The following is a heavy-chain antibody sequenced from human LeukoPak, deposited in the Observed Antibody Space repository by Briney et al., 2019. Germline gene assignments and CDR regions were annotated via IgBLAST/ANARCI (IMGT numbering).Heavy chain of an antibody. J-gene: IGHJ4*02. CDR3: ARDRGSSWYVDY. D-gene: IGHD6-13*01. V-gene: IGHV1-2*02. Sequence: GASVKVSCKTSGYSXTSYYIHWVRQAPGQGLEWMGWINPSSGGTEFEQKFQGRVTMTGDTSISTAYMELSRLRSDDTAVYYCARDRGSSWYVDYWGQGTLVTVSS. CDR2: INPSSGGT. CDR1: GYSXTSYY.